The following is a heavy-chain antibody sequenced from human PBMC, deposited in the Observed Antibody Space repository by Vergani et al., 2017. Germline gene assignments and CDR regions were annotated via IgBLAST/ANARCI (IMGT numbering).Heavy chain of an antibody. CDR2: ITRGSKSI. CDR1: GFDFTNSA. D-gene: IGHD5-18*01. J-gene: IGHJ4*02. V-gene: IGHV3-21*01. Sequence: EVQLVESGGGVVKPGGSLTISCATSGFDFTNSAMSWIRQAPGRGLQWVSSITRGSKSIYYADSVKGRFTITRDDVKKSLLLRMNNLKVDDTAIYYCARTRSPIAMIRQFEQWGQGTLLTVSS. CDR3: ARTRSPIAMIRQFEQ.